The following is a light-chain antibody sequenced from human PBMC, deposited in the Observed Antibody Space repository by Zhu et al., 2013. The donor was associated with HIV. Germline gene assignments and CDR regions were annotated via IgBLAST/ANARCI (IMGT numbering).Light chain of an antibody. V-gene: IGKV1-5*03. J-gene: IGKJ4*01. CDR2: KAS. CDR3: QHFNTYSGHT. Sequence: DIQMTQSPSTLSASVGDRVTITCRASQTIGDWLAWYHHKPGKAPKLLINKASTLESGVPSRFSGRGSGTEFTLTINRLQPDDFGTYYCQHFNTYSGHTFGGGTEGGDQT. CDR1: QTIGDW.